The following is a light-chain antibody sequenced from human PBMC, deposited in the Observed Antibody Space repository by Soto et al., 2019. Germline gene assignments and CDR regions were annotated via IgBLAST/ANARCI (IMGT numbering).Light chain of an antibody. CDR2: AAS. CDR3: QQYENYWT. Sequence: IQSTHYPSSLSASVVDRVPITCRASQSISSYLNRYQQKPGKAPKLLIYAASSLQSGVPSRFSGSGSATEFTLTITGLQPDDFATYYCQQYENYWTFGQVTK. V-gene: IGKV1-39*01. J-gene: IGKJ1*01. CDR1: QSISSY.